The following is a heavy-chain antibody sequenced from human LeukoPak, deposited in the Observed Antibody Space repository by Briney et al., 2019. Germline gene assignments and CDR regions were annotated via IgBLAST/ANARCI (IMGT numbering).Heavy chain of an antibody. D-gene: IGHD5-12*01. Sequence: ASVKVSCKASGGTFSSCAISWVRQAPGQGLEWMGRIIPILGIANYAQKFQGRVTITADKSTSTAYMELSSLRSEDTAVYYCARDGVATIKTDYWGQGAMVSVSS. V-gene: IGHV1-69*04. CDR3: ARDGVATIKTDY. CDR2: IIPILGIA. CDR1: GGTFSSCA. J-gene: IGHJ4*02.